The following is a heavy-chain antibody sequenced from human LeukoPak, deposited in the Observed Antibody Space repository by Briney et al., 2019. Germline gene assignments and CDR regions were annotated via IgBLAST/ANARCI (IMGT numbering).Heavy chain of an antibody. J-gene: IGHJ5*02. D-gene: IGHD6-19*01. CDR2: IYYSGSN. V-gene: IGHV4-59*08. CDR3: ARQHNIGWGNWFDP. Sequence: PSETLSLTCTVSGGSISTYYWSWIRQPPGKGLEGIGYIYYSGSNNYKPYFKSRVTIPLDTSKIHISLTLSSVTAADTAVYYFARQHNIGWGNWFDPWGQGTLVTVSS. CDR1: GGSISTYY.